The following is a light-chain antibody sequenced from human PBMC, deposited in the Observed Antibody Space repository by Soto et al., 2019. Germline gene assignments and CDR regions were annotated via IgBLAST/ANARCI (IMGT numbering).Light chain of an antibody. CDR2: DAF. Sequence: EVVLTQSPATLSLSPGERATLSCRASQSVSGYLAWYQQKPGQVPRLLIYDAFNRATGIPVRFSGSESGTDFTLTISSLEPEDFAVYYCQHRSSWPITFGQGTRLEIK. V-gene: IGKV3-11*01. CDR3: QHRSSWPIT. J-gene: IGKJ5*01. CDR1: QSVSGY.